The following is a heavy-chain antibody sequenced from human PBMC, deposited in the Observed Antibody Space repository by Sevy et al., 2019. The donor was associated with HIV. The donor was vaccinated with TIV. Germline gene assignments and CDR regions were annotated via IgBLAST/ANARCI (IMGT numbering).Heavy chain of an antibody. CDR2: ISSSTSYI. D-gene: IGHD6-19*01. J-gene: IGHJ4*02. CDR1: GFTFSSYS. Sequence: GGSLRLSCAASGFTFSSYSMNWVRQAPGKGLEWVSSISSSTSYIYYADSVKGRFTISRDNAKNSLYLQMNSLRVEDTAVYYCAREGPSSDWTGDYWGQGTLVTVSS. V-gene: IGHV3-21*01. CDR3: AREGPSSDWTGDY.